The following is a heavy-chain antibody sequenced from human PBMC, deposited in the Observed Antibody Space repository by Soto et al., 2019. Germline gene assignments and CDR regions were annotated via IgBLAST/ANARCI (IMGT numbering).Heavy chain of an antibody. D-gene: IGHD6-19*01. CDR3: ASSSRYSSGWPRVDY. V-gene: IGHV1-69*13. CDR1: GGTFSSYA. CDR2: IIPIFGTA. J-gene: IGHJ4*02. Sequence: ASVKVSCKASGGTFSSYAISWVRQAPGQGLEWMGGIIPIFGTANYAQKFQGRVTITADESTSTAYMELSSLRSEDTAVYYCASSSRYSSGWPRVDYWGQGTLVTVSS.